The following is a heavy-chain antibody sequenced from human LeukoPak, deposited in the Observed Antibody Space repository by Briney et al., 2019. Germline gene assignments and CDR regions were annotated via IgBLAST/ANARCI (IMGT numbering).Heavy chain of an antibody. CDR1: GFPSSSYW. J-gene: IGHJ6*02. V-gene: IGHV3-7*01. Sequence: PGGSLRLSCAASGFPSSSYWMTWVRQAPGKGLEWVANIKQDGGEKYTISRDNAKNSVYLQMNSLRAEDTAVYYCAREDYYGSGNYVAWGGGFDVWGQGTTVTVSS. D-gene: IGHD3-10*01. CDR2: IKQDGGEK. CDR3: AREDYYGSGNYVAWGGGFDV.